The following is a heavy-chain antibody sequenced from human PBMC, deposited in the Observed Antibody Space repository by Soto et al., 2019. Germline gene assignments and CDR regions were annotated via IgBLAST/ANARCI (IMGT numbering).Heavy chain of an antibody. CDR2: ISPSSGNT. Sequence: QVQLVQSGAEVKKPGASVTVSCQASGYTFTNYEINWVRQPPGQGLEWLGWISPSSGNTGYPQKFQGRLSMTRNNSMNTAYMELSSLTSDDTAVYYCARGFQIFGLVKKIDPWGQGTLVIVSS. CDR3: ARGFQIFGLVKKIDP. CDR1: GYTFTNYE. V-gene: IGHV1-8*01. J-gene: IGHJ5*02. D-gene: IGHD3-3*01.